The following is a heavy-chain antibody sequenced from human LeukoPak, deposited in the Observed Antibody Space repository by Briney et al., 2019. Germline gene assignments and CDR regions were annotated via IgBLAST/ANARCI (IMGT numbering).Heavy chain of an antibody. CDR1: GFTVSSNY. J-gene: IGHJ6*04. D-gene: IGHD2-2*01. CDR3: AKEVVPAAYYYYGMDV. V-gene: IGHV3-53*05. CDR2: IYSGGST. Sequence: GGSLRLSCAASGFTVSSNYMSWVRQAPGKGLEWVSVIYSGGSTYYADSVKGRFTISRDNSKNTLYLQMNSLRAEDTAVYYCAKEVVPAAYYYYGMDVWGKGTTVTVSS.